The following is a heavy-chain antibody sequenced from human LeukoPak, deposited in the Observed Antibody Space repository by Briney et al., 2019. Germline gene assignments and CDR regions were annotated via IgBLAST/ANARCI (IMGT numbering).Heavy chain of an antibody. J-gene: IGHJ4*02. V-gene: IGHV4-39*01. CDR2: IYYSGST. D-gene: IGHD5-18*01. CDR3: ARHSTDTAPY. CDR1: GGSISSSSYY. Sequence: SETLSLTCTVSGGSISSSSYYWGWIRQPPGRGLEWIGSIYYSGSTYYNPSLKSRVTISVDTSKNQFSLKLSSVTAADTAVYYCARHSTDTAPYWGQGTLVTVSS.